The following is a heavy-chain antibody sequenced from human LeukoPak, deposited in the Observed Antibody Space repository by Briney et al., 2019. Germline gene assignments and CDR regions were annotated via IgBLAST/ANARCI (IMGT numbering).Heavy chain of an antibody. CDR1: GYSFSNYW. Sequence: PGGSLRLSCKGSGYSFSNYWIGWVRQMPGKGLEWMGIIYSGDSDTRYSPPFQGQVTISVDESINTAYLQWSSLEASDTAMYYCARQYGRPFDYWGQGTLVTVSS. V-gene: IGHV5-51*01. D-gene: IGHD4-17*01. CDR2: IYSGDSDT. J-gene: IGHJ4*02. CDR3: ARQYGRPFDY.